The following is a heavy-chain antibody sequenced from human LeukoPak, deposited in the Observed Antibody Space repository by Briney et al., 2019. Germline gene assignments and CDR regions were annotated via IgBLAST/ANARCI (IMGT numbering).Heavy chain of an antibody. D-gene: IGHD3-16*01. CDR1: GFTFSTYW. Sequence: GGSLRLSCAASGFTFSTYWMNWVRQAPGRGLEWVANIKEDGSEKYYVDSVKGRFTISRDNAKNSLYLQMNSLRADDTAVYYCARDGYSDSYFDYWGQGNLVTVSS. J-gene: IGHJ4*02. CDR2: IKEDGSEK. V-gene: IGHV3-7*04. CDR3: ARDGYSDSYFDY.